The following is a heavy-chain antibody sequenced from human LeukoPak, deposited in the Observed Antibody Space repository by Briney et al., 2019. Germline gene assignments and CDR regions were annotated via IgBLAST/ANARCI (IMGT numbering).Heavy chain of an antibody. J-gene: IGHJ4*02. V-gene: IGHV1-69*02. CDR2: IIPILGIA. CDR3: ARVSPRDYYYDSSGSDY. CDR1: GGTFSSYT. D-gene: IGHD3-22*01. Sequence: ASVKVSCKASGGTFSSYTISWVRQAPGQGLEWMGRIIPILGIANYAQKFQGRVTITADKSTSTAYMELSSLRSEDTAVYYCARVSPRDYYYDSSGSDYWGQGTLVTVSS.